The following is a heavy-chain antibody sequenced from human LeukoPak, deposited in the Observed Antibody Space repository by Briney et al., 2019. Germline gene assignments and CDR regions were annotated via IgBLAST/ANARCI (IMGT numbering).Heavy chain of an antibody. Sequence: GGSLRLSCAASGFSFSSYEMNWVRQAPGKGLEWVSVISVSGSSTYYADSVKGRFTISRDSSKSTLYLQMNSLRAEDTAIYYCAKNHDSNGYHTDDAFDLWGQGTMVTVSS. D-gene: IGHD3-22*01. CDR3: AKNHDSNGYHTDDAFDL. CDR1: GFSFSSYE. CDR2: ISVSGSST. J-gene: IGHJ3*01. V-gene: IGHV3-23*01.